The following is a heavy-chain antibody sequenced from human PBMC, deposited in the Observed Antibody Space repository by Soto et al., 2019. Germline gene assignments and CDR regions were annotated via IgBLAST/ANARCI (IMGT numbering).Heavy chain of an antibody. V-gene: IGHV3-21*01. CDR2: ISSSSSYI. Sequence: GGSLRLSCAASGFTFSSYSMNWVRQAPGKGLEWVSSISSSSSYIYYADSVKGRFTNSRDNAKNSLYLQMNSLRAEDTAVYYCARESCSGGSCFLYYYYYMDVWGKGTTVTVSS. CDR3: ARESCSGGSCFLYYYYYMDV. J-gene: IGHJ6*03. CDR1: GFTFSSYS. D-gene: IGHD2-15*01.